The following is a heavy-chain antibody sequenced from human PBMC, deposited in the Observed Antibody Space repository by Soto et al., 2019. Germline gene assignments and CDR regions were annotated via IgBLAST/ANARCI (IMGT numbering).Heavy chain of an antibody. CDR2: ITDTGVST. CDR1: GFTFFTYA. CDR3: TKDTPVVMFLFDS. J-gene: IGHJ4*02. D-gene: IGHD2-15*01. V-gene: IGHV3-23*01. Sequence: GGSVRLSCTASGFTFFTYAMTWVRQAPGKGLEWVSSITDTGVSTYHADSVKGRFTISRDNSKNTLYLQMNSLRTDDSAVYYCTKDTPVVMFLFDSWGRGTLVTV.